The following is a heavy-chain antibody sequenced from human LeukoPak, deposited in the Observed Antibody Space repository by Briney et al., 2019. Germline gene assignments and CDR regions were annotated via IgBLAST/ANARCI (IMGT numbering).Heavy chain of an antibody. D-gene: IGHD4-17*01. J-gene: IGHJ4*02. CDR3: ARDRTVSGDGDPSDY. CDR1: GYTFTGYY. V-gene: IGHV1-18*04. CDR2: ISAYNGNT. Sequence: GASVKVSCKASGYTFTGYYMHWVRQAPGQGLEWMGWISAYNGNTNYAQKLQGRVTMTTDTSTSTAYMELRSLRSDDTAVYYCARDRTVSGDGDPSDYWGQGTLVTVSS.